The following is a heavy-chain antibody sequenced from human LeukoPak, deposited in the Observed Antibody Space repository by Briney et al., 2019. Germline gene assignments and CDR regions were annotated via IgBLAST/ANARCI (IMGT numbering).Heavy chain of an antibody. CDR3: ATLWDPVAGTTQPLL. D-gene: IGHD6-19*01. V-gene: IGHV3-48*03. Sequence: PGGSLRLSCVASGFTFSRYGMNWVRQAPGKGLEWVSYISGSGSTIYYGDSLEGRFTISRDNANNSLYLQINSLRVEDTAVYYCATLWDPVAGTTQPLLWGQGTLVTVSS. CDR2: ISGSGSTI. CDR1: GFTFSRYG. J-gene: IGHJ4*02.